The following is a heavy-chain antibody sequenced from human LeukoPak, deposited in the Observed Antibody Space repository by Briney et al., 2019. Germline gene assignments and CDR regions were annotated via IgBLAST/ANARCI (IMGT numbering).Heavy chain of an antibody. V-gene: IGHV1-46*01. D-gene: IGHD3-22*01. Sequence: ASVKVSCKASGGTFSSYAISWVRQAPGQGLEWMGIINPIGGSTTYAQKFQGRVTMTRDTSTSTVSTELSSLRSEDTAVYYCARGLRASSGYIDYWGQGTLVTVSS. CDR1: GGTFSSYA. CDR3: ARGLRASSGYIDY. CDR2: INPIGGST. J-gene: IGHJ4*02.